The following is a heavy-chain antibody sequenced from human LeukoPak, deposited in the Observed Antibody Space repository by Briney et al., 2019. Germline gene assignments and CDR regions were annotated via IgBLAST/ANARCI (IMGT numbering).Heavy chain of an antibody. CDR3: ARALALITIFSGNDY. CDR2: INPNSGGT. V-gene: IGHV1-2*02. Sequence: GASVKVSCKASGYTFTGYYMHWVRQAPGQGLEWMGWINPNSGGTNYAQKFQGRVTMTRDTSISTAYMELSRLRSGDTAVYYCARALALITIFSGNDYWGQGTLVTVSS. D-gene: IGHD3-9*01. J-gene: IGHJ4*02. CDR1: GYTFTGYY.